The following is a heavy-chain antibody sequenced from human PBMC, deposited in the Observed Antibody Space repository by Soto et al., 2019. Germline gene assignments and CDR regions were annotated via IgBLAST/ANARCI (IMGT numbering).Heavy chain of an antibody. CDR3: ARGIFGTGTANDY. D-gene: IGHD3-3*01. J-gene: IGHJ4*02. CDR2: INGDGSGT. CDR1: GFTFSGSW. V-gene: IGHV3-74*01. Sequence: EVQLVESGGGLVQPGGSLRLSCAASGFTFSGSWMHWVRQAPGKGLVWVSRINGDGSGTSYADFVKGRFTISRDDAKNTLFLQMSGLGAEDTAVYYCARGIFGTGTANDYWGQGNLVTVSS.